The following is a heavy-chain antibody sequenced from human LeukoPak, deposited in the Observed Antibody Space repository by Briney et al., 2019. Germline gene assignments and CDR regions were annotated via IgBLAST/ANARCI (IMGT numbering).Heavy chain of an antibody. Sequence: PGGSLKLSCAASGFTFSGSAMHWVRQASGKGLEWVGRIRSKANSHATAYAASVKGRFTISRDDSKNTAYLQMNSLKTEDTAVYYCTRHPTAMVNFDYWGQGTLVTVSS. CDR2: IRSKANSHAT. V-gene: IGHV3-73*01. CDR1: GFTFSGSA. D-gene: IGHD5-18*01. CDR3: TRHPTAMVNFDY. J-gene: IGHJ4*02.